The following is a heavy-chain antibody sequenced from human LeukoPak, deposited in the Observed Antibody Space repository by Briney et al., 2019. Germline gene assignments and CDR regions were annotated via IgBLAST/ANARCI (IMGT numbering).Heavy chain of an antibody. CDR3: AKEWPVVYYYDSSGYYYEDY. V-gene: IGHV3-21*04. D-gene: IGHD3-22*01. CDR2: ISSSSSYI. CDR1: GFTFSSYS. J-gene: IGHJ4*02. Sequence: GGSLRLSCAASGFTFSSYSMNWVRQAPGKGLEWVSSISSSSSYIYYADSVKGRFTISRDNAKNSLYLQMNSLRAEDTAVYYCAKEWPVVYYYDSSGYYYEDYWGQGTLVTVSS.